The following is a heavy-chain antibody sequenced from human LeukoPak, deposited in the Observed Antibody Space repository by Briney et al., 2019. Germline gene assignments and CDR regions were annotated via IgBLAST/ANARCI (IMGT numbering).Heavy chain of an antibody. Sequence: SVKVSCKASGGTFSSYAISWVRQAPGQGLEWMGRIIPIFGTANYAQKFQGRVTITTDESTSTAYMELSSLRSEDTAVYYCASSPSFGGVVVYYYYMDVWGKGTTVTVSS. CDR3: ASSPSFGGVVVYYYYMDV. CDR2: IIPIFGTA. V-gene: IGHV1-69*05. D-gene: IGHD3-22*01. J-gene: IGHJ6*03. CDR1: GGTFSSYA.